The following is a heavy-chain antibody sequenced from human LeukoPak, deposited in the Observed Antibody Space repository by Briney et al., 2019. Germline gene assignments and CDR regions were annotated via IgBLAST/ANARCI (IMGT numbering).Heavy chain of an antibody. J-gene: IGHJ6*02. CDR1: GCTFSSYD. CDR2: IIAILVIA. CDR3: ARDSRYYDILTGQTYYYGMDV. Sequence: SVKVSCKASGCTFSSYDIIWVRQAPGQGLEWMGRIIAILVIANYAQKFQGRVTITADKSTSTAYMELSSLISEDTAVYYGARDSRYYDILTGQTYYYGMDVWGQGTTVTVSS. V-gene: IGHV1-69*04. D-gene: IGHD3-9*01.